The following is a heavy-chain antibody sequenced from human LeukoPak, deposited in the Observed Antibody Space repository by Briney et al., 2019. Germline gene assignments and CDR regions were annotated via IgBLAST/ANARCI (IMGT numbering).Heavy chain of an antibody. V-gene: IGHV4-59*01. D-gene: IGHD6-6*01. Sequence: SETLSLTCTVSGGSITNYYWSWIRQPPGKGLECIGFIYHSGSTNYNPSLKSRVTMSVDKSKNQCSLRLSSVTAADTAIYFCARSTQDSSTSFDYWGQGTLVTVSS. CDR1: GGSITNYY. CDR2: IYHSGST. J-gene: IGHJ4*02. CDR3: ARSTQDSSTSFDY.